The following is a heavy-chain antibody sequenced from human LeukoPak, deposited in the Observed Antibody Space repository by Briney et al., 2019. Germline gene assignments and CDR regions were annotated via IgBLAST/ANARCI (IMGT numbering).Heavy chain of an antibody. CDR2: IYPSGST. Sequence: SQTLSLTCTVSGGSISSGSHYWNWIRQPAGKGLEWIGRIYPSGSTNYNPSLKSRVTISVNTSKNQFSLKLSSVTAADTAVYYCARDGSGWLFTTHWFDPWGQGSLVTVSS. CDR1: GGSISSGSHY. J-gene: IGHJ5*02. D-gene: IGHD6-19*01. V-gene: IGHV4-61*02. CDR3: ARDGSGWLFTTHWFDP.